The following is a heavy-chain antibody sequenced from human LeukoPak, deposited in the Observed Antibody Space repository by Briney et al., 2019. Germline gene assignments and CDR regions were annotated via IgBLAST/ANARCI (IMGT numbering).Heavy chain of an antibody. V-gene: IGHV3-21*01. CDR3: ARSAGGNYFDY. J-gene: IGHJ4*02. CDR2: ISGTNYI. D-gene: IGHD2-8*02. Sequence: GGSLRLSCAASGFTFNNYSMNWVRQAPGKGLEWVSSISGTNYIFQADSVKGRFTISRDSARNSLSLQMNSLRADDTAVYYCARSAGGNYFDYWDQGTQVTVSS. CDR1: GFTFNNYS.